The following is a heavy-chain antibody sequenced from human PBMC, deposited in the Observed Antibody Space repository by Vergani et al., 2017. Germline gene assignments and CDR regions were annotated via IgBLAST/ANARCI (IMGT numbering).Heavy chain of an antibody. D-gene: IGHD6-13*01. Sequence: QVQLQESGPGLVRPSQTLSLTCTVSGGSISSGSYYWSWFRQPAGKGLEWIGRFYTGGGTSYNPSLKSRVTISVDTSKNQFSLQLSSVTSADTAVYYCARDPLYSTTWPFLLLDMDVWGQGTTVTVSS. CDR3: ARDPLYSTTWPFLLLDMDV. V-gene: IGHV4-61*02. J-gene: IGHJ6*02. CDR1: GGSISSGSYY. CDR2: FYTGGGT.